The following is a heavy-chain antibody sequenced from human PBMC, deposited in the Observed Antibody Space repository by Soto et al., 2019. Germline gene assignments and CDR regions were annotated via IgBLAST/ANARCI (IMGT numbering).Heavy chain of an antibody. D-gene: IGHD2-8*02. V-gene: IGHV1-69*02. CDR3: ARVLDYTWFDP. CDR2: IIPILGIA. CDR1: GGTFSSYT. J-gene: IGHJ5*02. Sequence: GASVKVSCKASGGTFSSYTISWVRQAPGQGLEWMGRIIPILGIANYAQKFQGRVTITADKSTSTAYMELSSLRSGDTAMYYCARVLDYTWFDPWGQGTLVTVSS.